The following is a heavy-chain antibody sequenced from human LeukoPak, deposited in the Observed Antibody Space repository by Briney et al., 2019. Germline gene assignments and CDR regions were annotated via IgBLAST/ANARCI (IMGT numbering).Heavy chain of an antibody. D-gene: IGHD6-19*01. CDR1: GYTFTSYD. J-gene: IGHJ4*02. CDR2: MSPNSGNT. Sequence: ASVKVSCKASGYTFTSYDINWVRQTTGQGLEWMGWMSPNSGNTGYAQKFQGRVTMTRDNSMSTAYMELSSLSSEDTAVYYCARALSGCILCFDYWGQGTLVTVSS. CDR3: ARALSGCILCFDY. V-gene: IGHV1-8*01.